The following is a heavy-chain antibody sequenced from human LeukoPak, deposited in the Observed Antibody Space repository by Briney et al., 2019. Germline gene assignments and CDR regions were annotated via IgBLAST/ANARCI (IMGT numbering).Heavy chain of an antibody. CDR3: ARKDLEAYWYFDL. Sequence: GGSLRLSCAASGFTFRSHWMNWVRQAPGKGLEWVANIREDGSETYYVDSVKGRFTTSRDNAKNSLILQMDSLRVDDTAVYYCARKDLEAYWYFDLWGRGTLVTVSS. CDR1: GFTFRSHW. J-gene: IGHJ2*01. CDR2: IREDGSET. V-gene: IGHV3-7*01. D-gene: IGHD3-16*01.